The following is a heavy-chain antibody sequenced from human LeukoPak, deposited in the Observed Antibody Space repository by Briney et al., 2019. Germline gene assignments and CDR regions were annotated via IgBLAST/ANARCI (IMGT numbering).Heavy chain of an antibody. D-gene: IGHD1-26*01. Sequence: GASVKVSCKSSGGTFTDSGFTWVRQAPGQGLEWMGVIFLKIRSPPYAQKFQDRMTISADGSANITYLELTGLTSDDTALYYCARGSSGSHTLDDWGQGTLVVVSA. CDR1: GGTFTDSG. V-gene: IGHV1-69*13. CDR2: IFLKIRSP. J-gene: IGHJ4*02. CDR3: ARGSSGSHTLDD.